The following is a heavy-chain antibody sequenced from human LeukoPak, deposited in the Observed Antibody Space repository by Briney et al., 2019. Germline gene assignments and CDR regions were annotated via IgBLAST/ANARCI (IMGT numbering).Heavy chain of an antibody. V-gene: IGHV4-34*01. CDR1: GGSFSGYY. CDR3: ARVPRSNFDYYYYGMDV. J-gene: IGHJ6*02. CDR2: INHSGST. Sequence: SETLSLTCAVYGGSFSGYYWSWIRQSPGKGLEWIGEINHSGSTNYDPSLKSRVTMSVDTSRNQFSLKMTSVTAADTAVYHCARVPRSNFDYYYYGMDVWGQGTTVTVSS. D-gene: IGHD4-11*01.